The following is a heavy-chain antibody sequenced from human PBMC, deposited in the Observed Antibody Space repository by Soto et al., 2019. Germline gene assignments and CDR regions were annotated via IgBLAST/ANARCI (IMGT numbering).Heavy chain of an antibody. Sequence: QVQLQESGPGLVKPSETLSLTCTVSGGSVSSVSYFWSWIRQPPGKGLECIGYMFYSGSTNYNPSLKSRVTISVDTSKNQFSLSLSSVTAADTAVYYCAREYCSGGSCYGYGMDVWGQGTTVTVSS. D-gene: IGHD2-15*01. CDR3: AREYCSGGSCYGYGMDV. J-gene: IGHJ6*02. V-gene: IGHV4-61*01. CDR1: GGSVSSVSYF. CDR2: MFYSGST.